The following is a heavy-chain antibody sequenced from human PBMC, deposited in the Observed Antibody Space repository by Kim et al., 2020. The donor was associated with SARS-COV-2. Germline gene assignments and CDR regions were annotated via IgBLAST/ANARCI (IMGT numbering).Heavy chain of an antibody. CDR1: GGSFSGYY. CDR2: INHSGST. CDR3: ARGLVVVTATSYYYGMDV. V-gene: IGHV4-34*01. J-gene: IGHJ6*02. Sequence: SETLSLTCAVYGGSFSGYYWSWIRQPPGKGLEWIGEINHSGSTNYNPSLKSRVTISVDTSKNQFSLKLSSVTAADTAVYYCARGLVVVTATSYYYGMDVWGQAATLTVSS. D-gene: IGHD2-21*02.